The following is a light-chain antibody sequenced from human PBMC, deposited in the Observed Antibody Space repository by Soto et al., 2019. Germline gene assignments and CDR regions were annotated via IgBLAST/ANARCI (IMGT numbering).Light chain of an antibody. V-gene: IGKV1-39*01. CDR3: QQSYSTPRT. Sequence: DIQMTQSPSSLSTSVGDRVTITCRASQSISNYLHWYQQKPGKAPKILISAASSLQSGVPSRFSGSGSRTDFTLTITSLQPDDFETYYCQQSYSTPRTFGQGTKVEIK. CDR2: AAS. J-gene: IGKJ1*01. CDR1: QSISNY.